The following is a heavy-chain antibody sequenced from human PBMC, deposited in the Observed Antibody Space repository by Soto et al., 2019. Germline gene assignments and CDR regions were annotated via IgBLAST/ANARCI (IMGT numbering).Heavy chain of an antibody. CDR1: GGTFSSYT. J-gene: IGHJ5*02. CDR3: AGHYDILTGYYP. D-gene: IGHD3-9*01. CDR2: IIPILGIA. Sequence: HVQLVQSGAEVKKPGSSVKVSCKASGGTFSSYTISWVRQAPGQGLEWMGRIIPILGIANYAQKFQGRVTITADKSTGTAYMELSSPRSEDTAVYYCAGHYDILTGYYPWGQGTLVTVSS. V-gene: IGHV1-69*02.